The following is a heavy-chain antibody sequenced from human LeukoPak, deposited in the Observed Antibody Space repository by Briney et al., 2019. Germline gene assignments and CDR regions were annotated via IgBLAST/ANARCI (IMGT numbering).Heavy chain of an antibody. V-gene: IGHV1-2*02. J-gene: IGHJ4*02. CDR2: IYPNTGAT. CDR3: GTLLSNGPFDY. Sequence: GASVKDSCKASGYTFTGYYMHWVRQAPGQGLEWMGYIYPNTGATKYAQKFQGRVTMTRDTSISTAYMELSGLRSDDTAVYYCGTLLSNGPFDYWGPGSLVTVSS. CDR1: GYTFTGYY.